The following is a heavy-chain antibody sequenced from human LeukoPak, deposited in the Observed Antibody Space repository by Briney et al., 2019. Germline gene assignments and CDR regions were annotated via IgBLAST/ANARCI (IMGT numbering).Heavy chain of an antibody. J-gene: IGHJ4*02. V-gene: IGHV3-48*03. CDR2: ISGSGSSR. Sequence: GGSLRLSCSASGFTFSSYGMRWVRQAPGKELEWVSYISGSGSSRYYADSVKGRFTISRDNTRNSLYLQMDSLRAEDTALYYCARVEQQLVRGYWGQGTLVTVSS. CDR1: GFTFSSYG. D-gene: IGHD6-13*01. CDR3: ARVEQQLVRGY.